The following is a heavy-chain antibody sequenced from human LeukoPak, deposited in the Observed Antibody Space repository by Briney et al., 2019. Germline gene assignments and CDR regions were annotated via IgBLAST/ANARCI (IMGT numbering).Heavy chain of an antibody. D-gene: IGHD3-10*02. CDR3: AKGMYGDFDY. Sequence: GGSLRLSCAASGFTFSSYEMNWVRQAPGKGLEGVSAISGSGGSIYYADSVKGRFTISRDNSRNTLYLQMNSLRAEDTAVYYCAKGMYGDFDYWGQGTLVTVSS. CDR2: ISGSGGSI. J-gene: IGHJ4*02. CDR1: GFTFSSYE. V-gene: IGHV3-23*01.